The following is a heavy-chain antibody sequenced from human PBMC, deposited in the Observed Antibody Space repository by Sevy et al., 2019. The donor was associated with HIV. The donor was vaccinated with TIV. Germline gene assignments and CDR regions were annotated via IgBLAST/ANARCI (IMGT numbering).Heavy chain of an antibody. CDR3: ARDGEYCTNGVCSWGLFDY. J-gene: IGHJ4*02. CDR1: GFTFSSYG. D-gene: IGHD2-8*01. Sequence: GGSLRLSCAVSGFTFSSYGMHWVRQAPGKGLEWVAGIWYDESNKYYAASVKGRFASSRDNSKNTLYLQMNSLRAEDTAVYYCARDGEYCTNGVCSWGLFDYWGQGTLVTVSS. CDR2: IWYDESNK. V-gene: IGHV3-33*01.